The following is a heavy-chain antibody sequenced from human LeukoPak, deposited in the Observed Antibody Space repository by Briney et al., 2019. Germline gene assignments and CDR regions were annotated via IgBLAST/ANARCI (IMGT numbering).Heavy chain of an antibody. CDR2: ISGSGGST. J-gene: IGHJ4*02. CDR3: AKDEFRTLYSSGWYAG. Sequence: GGSLRLSCAASGFTFSSYAMSWVRQAPGKGLEWVSDISGSGGSTYYADSVKGRFTISRDNSKNTLYLQMNSLRAEDTAVYYCAKDEFRTLYSSGWYAGWGQGTLVTVSS. CDR1: GFTFSSYA. V-gene: IGHV3-23*01. D-gene: IGHD6-19*01.